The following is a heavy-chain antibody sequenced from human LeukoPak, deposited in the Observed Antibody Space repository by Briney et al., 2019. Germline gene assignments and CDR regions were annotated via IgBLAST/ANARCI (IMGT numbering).Heavy chain of an antibody. D-gene: IGHD5-18*01. CDR1: GVAFSNYA. J-gene: IGHJ4*02. CDR2: ISESGDGS. V-gene: IGHV3-23*01. Sequence: PGGSLRLSCAASGVAFSNYAMSWVRQAPGKGLEWAAVISESGDGSYYAGSMKGRFTISRDNAKNMLYLQINSLRAEDTARYYCAKDIAQGYTFGSIEQDYWGQGTLVTVSS. CDR3: AKDIAQGYTFGSIEQDY.